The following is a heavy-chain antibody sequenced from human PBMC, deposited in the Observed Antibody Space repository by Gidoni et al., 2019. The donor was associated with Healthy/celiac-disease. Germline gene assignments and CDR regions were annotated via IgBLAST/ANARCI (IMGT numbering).Heavy chain of an antibody. V-gene: IGHV4-34*01. CDR1: GGSFSGYY. D-gene: IGHD2-15*01. CDR2: INHSGST. Sequence: QVQLQQWGAGLLKPSETLSLTCAVYGGSFSGYYWSWTRQPPGKGLEWIGEINHSGSTNYNPSLKSRVTISVDTSKNQFSLKLSSVTAADTAVYYCARAPRGYCSGGSCYATYNWFDPWGQGTLVTVSS. CDR3: ARAPRGYCSGGSCYATYNWFDP. J-gene: IGHJ5*02.